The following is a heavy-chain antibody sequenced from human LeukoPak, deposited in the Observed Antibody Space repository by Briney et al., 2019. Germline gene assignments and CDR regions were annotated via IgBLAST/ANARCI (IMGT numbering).Heavy chain of an antibody. V-gene: IGHV3-30*02. CDR1: EFTFSSYG. CDR2: IRNDGSNK. CDR3: AKDRWVGATDYFDY. Sequence: GGSLRLSCAASEFTFSSYGMHWVRQAPGKGLEWVAFIRNDGSNKYYADSVKGRFTISRDNFKKTMFLEMNSLRTEDTAVYHCAKDRWVGATDYFDYWGQGTLVTVST. J-gene: IGHJ4*02. D-gene: IGHD1-26*01.